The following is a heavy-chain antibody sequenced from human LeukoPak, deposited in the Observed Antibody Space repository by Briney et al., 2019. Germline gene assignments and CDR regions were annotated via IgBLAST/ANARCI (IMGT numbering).Heavy chain of an antibody. CDR2: IYYSGST. CDR3: ARLICSTSCYYYYYYYMDV. Sequence: SETLSLTCAVSGYSISSGDYWGWIRQPPGKGLEWIGSIYYSGSTYYNPSLKSRVTISVDTSKNQFSLKLSSVTAADTAVYYCARLICSTSCYYYYYYYMDVWGKGTTVTVSS. D-gene: IGHD2-2*01. CDR1: GYSISSGDY. V-gene: IGHV4-38-2*01. J-gene: IGHJ6*03.